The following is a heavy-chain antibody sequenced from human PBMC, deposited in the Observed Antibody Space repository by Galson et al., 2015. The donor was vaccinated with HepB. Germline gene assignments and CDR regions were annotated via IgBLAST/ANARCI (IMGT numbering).Heavy chain of an antibody. D-gene: IGHD3-3*01. V-gene: IGHV4-59*08. J-gene: IGHJ4*02. CDR1: GGSISSYY. CDR3: ARQVSESGETKFDY. Sequence: ETLSLTCTVSGGSISSYYWSWIRQPPGRGLEWIGYIYYSGNTNYNPSLKSRVTMSVDTSKNQFSLKLSSVTAADTAVYYCARQVSESGETKFDYWGQGTLVTVSS. CDR2: IYYSGNT.